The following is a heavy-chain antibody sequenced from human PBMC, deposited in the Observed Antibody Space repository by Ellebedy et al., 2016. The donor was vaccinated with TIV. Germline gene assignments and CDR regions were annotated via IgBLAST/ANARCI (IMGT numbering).Heavy chain of an antibody. J-gene: IGHJ4*02. V-gene: IGHV3-23*01. CDR2: ISRSGGST. D-gene: IGHD6-13*01. CDR1: GFTFSNYA. Sequence: PGGSLGLSCAASGFTFSNYAMSWVRQAPGKGLEWVSAISRSGGSTYYAGSVKGRFTISRDNSKDTLYLQMNSLRAEDTAVYYCANVYSSTWADSWGQGTLVTVSS. CDR3: ANVYSSTWADS.